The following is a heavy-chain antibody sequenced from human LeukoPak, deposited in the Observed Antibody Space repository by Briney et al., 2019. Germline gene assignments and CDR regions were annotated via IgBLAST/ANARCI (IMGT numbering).Heavy chain of an antibody. D-gene: IGHD2-2*01. V-gene: IGHV4-59*08. CDR2: IYYSGST. Sequence: PLETLSLTCTVSGGSISSYYWSWIRQPPGKGLEWIGYIYYSGSTNYNPSLKSRVTISVDTSKNQFSLKLSSVTAADTAVYYCARGRGDIVVVPAAMEFDYWGQGTLVTVSS. CDR3: ARGRGDIVVVPAAMEFDY. J-gene: IGHJ4*02. CDR1: GGSISSYY.